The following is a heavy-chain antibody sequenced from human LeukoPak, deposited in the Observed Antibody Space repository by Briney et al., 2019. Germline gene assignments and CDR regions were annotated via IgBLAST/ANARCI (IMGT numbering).Heavy chain of an antibody. CDR2: ISAYNGNT. D-gene: IGHD3-10*01. CDR1: GYTFTSYG. CDR3: ATSYGSGSYYNVYY. Sequence: ASVKVSCKASGYTFTSYGISWVRQAPGQGLEWMGWISAYNGNTNYAQKLQGRVTMTTDTSTSTAYMELRSLRSDDTAVYYCATSYGSGSYYNVYYWGQGTLVTVSP. V-gene: IGHV1-18*01. J-gene: IGHJ4*02.